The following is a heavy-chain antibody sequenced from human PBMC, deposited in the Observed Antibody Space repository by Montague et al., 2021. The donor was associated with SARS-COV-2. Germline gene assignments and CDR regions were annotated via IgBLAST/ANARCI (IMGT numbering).Heavy chain of an antibody. Sequence: SESLSLTCAVYGGSSSGYYWSWIRQPPGKGLEWIGEINHSGSTNYNPSLKSRVAISVDTSKNQFSLKLSSVTAADTAVYYCARGRTVTTFYYNYYYGMDVWGQGTTVTVSS. D-gene: IGHD4-17*01. CDR1: GGSSSGYY. CDR3: ARGRTVTTFYYNYYYGMDV. V-gene: IGHV4-34*01. J-gene: IGHJ6*02. CDR2: INHSGST.